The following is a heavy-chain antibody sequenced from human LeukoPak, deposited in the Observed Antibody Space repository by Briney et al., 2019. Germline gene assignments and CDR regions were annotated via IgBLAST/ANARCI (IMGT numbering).Heavy chain of an antibody. Sequence: GGSLRLSCAASGFTFSNYAMMWVRQAPGKRLEWVSSITGSGDGTYYADSVRGRFTISRDNSENTLYLQLDSLRAEDTAVYFCVKGFVHPTYYFDYWGRGTLVTVSS. J-gene: IGHJ4*02. V-gene: IGHV3-23*01. CDR3: VKGFVHPTYYFDY. CDR1: GFTFSNYA. D-gene: IGHD3-10*01. CDR2: ITGSGDGT.